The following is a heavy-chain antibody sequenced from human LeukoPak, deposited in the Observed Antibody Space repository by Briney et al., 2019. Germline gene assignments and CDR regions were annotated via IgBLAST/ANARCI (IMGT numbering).Heavy chain of an antibody. CDR1: GFTVSSNY. V-gene: IGHV3-53*01. CDR2: IYSGGST. Sequence: QSGGSLRLSCAASGFTVSSNYMSWVRQAPGKGLEWVSVIYSGGSTYYADSVKGRFTISRDNSKNTLYLQMNSLRAEDTAVYYCAKDALTIFGVVIMFHWFDPWGQGTLVTVSS. D-gene: IGHD3-3*01. CDR3: AKDALTIFGVVIMFHWFDP. J-gene: IGHJ5*02.